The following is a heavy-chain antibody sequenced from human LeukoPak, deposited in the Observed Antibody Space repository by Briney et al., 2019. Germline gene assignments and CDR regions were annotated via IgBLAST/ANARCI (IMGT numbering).Heavy chain of an antibody. J-gene: IGHJ4*02. CDR1: GGAFSGYY. Sequence: PSETLSLTCAVYGGAFSGYYWSWIRQPPGKGLEWIGEINHSGSTNYNPSLKSRVTISVDTSNNQFSLKLSSVNDADTAVYYCARGNYDFWSGTKFDYWGKGTLVTVSS. V-gene: IGHV4-34*01. D-gene: IGHD3-3*01. CDR2: INHSGST. CDR3: ARGNYDFWSGTKFDY.